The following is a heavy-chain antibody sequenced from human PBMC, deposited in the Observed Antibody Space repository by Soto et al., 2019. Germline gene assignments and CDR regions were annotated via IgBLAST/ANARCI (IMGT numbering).Heavy chain of an antibody. CDR1: DGSSNNYY. D-gene: IGHD3-10*01. Sequence: QVQLQQWGAGLLKPSETLSLTCAVYDGSSNNYYWSWIRQPPGKGLEWIGEINHSGSTNYNASLKSRVTISEDTSKKQFSLELRFVTAAATAVYYCARGGLIRGVLYYWGQGTLVTVSS. J-gene: IGHJ4*02. V-gene: IGHV4-34*01. CDR3: ARGGLIRGVLYY. CDR2: INHSGST.